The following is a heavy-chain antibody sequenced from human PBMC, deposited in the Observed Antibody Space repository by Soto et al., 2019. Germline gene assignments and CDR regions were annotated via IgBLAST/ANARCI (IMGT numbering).Heavy chain of an antibody. CDR2: ISTSSAYI. J-gene: IGHJ3*02. CDR1: GFTFSTYS. V-gene: IGHV3-21*01. CDR3: AKAYSGSSYGGFEAFDI. Sequence: EVQLVESGGGLVKPGGSLRLSCAASGFTFSTYSLHWVRQAPGKGLEWVSSISTSSAYIYYADSVKGRFTISRDNAKNPLFLQMNSLSAEDTAVYYCAKAYSGSSYGGFEAFDIWGQGTMVTVSS. D-gene: IGHD6-13*01.